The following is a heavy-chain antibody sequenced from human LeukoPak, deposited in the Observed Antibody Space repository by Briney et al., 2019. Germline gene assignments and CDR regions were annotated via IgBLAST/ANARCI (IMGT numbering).Heavy chain of an antibody. Sequence: GGSLRLSCAASGFIFSNYAMSWVRQAPGKGLEWVSGISDSGGKTDSADSVKGRFTISRDNSKGKVYLQMNSLRAEDTAVYYCVARAGGFRHFDYWGKGTTVTVSS. J-gene: IGHJ4*03. CDR2: ISDSGGKT. CDR3: VARAGGFRHFDY. V-gene: IGHV3-23*01. D-gene: IGHD3-10*01. CDR1: GFIFSNYA.